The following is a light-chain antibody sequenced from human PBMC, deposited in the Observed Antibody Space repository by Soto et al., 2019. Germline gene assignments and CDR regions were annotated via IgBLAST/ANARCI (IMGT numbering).Light chain of an antibody. CDR1: LSVSRN. CDR3: QQYNAWPRT. V-gene: IGKV3-15*01. CDR2: DAS. J-gene: IGKJ1*01. Sequence: EIVMKQSPATLSVYPGERATLSCRASLSVSRNLAWYQQKPGQAPRLLIFDASTRATGIPARFSGSGSGTEFTLTITSLQSEDFAVYYCQQYNAWPRTFGQGTKVDIK.